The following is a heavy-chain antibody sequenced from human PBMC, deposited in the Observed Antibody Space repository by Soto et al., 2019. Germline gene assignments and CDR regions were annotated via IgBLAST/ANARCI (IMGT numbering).Heavy chain of an antibody. CDR2: IDGTSAVT. Sequence: QVQLVESGGGLVKSGGSLRLSCAASGFTFSDFYMSWIRQSPGKVLEWVSYIDGTSAVTNYVDSVRGRFIISRDNAKNSQYLQRTSLRVEDTAVFYCASGDRVAAPWGQGTLVTVSS. CDR1: GFTFSDFY. J-gene: IGHJ5*02. V-gene: IGHV3-11*05. CDR3: ASGDRVAAP. D-gene: IGHD6-13*01.